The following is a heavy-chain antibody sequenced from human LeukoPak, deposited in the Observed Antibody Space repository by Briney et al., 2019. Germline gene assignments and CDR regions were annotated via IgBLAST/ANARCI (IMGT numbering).Heavy chain of an antibody. Sequence: GGSLRLSCAASGFTFSSYWMSWVRQAPGKGLEWVANIKQDGSEKYYVDSVKGRFTISRDNAKNSLYLQMNSLRAEDTVVYYCAKGYYDYVWGSYYFDYWGQGTLVTVSS. CDR3: AKGYYDYVWGSYYFDY. V-gene: IGHV3-7*03. CDR1: GFTFSSYW. J-gene: IGHJ4*02. CDR2: IKQDGSEK. D-gene: IGHD3-16*01.